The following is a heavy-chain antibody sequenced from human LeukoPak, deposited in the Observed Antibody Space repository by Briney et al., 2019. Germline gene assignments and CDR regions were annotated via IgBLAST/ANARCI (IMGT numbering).Heavy chain of an antibody. V-gene: IGHV3-23*01. CDR3: AKLADATNSSGYYYVH. Sequence: GGSLRLSCAASGFTFSSYAMSWVRQAPGKGLEWVSAISGSGGSTYYADSVKGRFTISRDNSKNTLYLQMNSLRAEDTAVYYCAKLADATNSSGYYYVHWGQGTLVTVSS. D-gene: IGHD3-22*01. J-gene: IGHJ4*02. CDR1: GFTFSSYA. CDR2: ISGSGGST.